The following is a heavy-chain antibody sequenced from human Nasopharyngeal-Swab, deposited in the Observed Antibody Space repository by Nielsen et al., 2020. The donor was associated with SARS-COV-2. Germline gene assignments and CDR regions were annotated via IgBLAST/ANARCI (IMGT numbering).Heavy chain of an antibody. V-gene: IGHV3-30-3*01. CDR3: AREPNPGIAAAGTHDY. J-gene: IGHJ4*02. CDR1: GFTFSSYA. D-gene: IGHD6-13*01. CDR2: ISYDGSNK. Sequence: GESLKISCAAPGFTFSSYAMHWVRQAPGKGLEWVAVISYDGSNKYYADSVKGRFTISRDNSKNTLYLQMNSLRAEDTAVYYCAREPNPGIAAAGTHDYWGQGTLVTVSS.